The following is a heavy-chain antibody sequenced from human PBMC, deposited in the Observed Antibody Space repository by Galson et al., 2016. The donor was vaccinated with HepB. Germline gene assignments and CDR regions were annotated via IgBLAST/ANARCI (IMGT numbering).Heavy chain of an antibody. CDR3: ARGGTLPKTNLYGMDV. Sequence: SVKVSCKASGYTFINYGVTWVRQAPGQGLEWMGWISGDNGNTNYAQNLQGRVTMTTDTSTSTAYLEVRNLRSEDTAVYFCARGGTLPKTNLYGMDVWGQGTTVTVSS. J-gene: IGHJ6*02. D-gene: IGHD2-8*01. CDR2: ISGDNGNT. V-gene: IGHV1-18*01. CDR1: GYTFINYG.